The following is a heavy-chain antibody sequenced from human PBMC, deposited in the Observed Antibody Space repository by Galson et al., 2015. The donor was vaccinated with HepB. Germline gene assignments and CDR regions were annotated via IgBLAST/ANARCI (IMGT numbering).Heavy chain of an antibody. V-gene: IGHV3-30*03. Sequence: SLRLSCAASGFTFRHFGMHWVRQAPGKGLEWVAVITYDGSGKYYADSVKGRFTISRDNSKNTLYLQIDSLSAEDTAVYYCTDFEVNWGQGTLVTVSS. J-gene: IGHJ4*02. CDR1: GFTFRHFG. D-gene: IGHD2/OR15-2a*01. CDR3: TDFEVN. CDR2: ITYDGSGK.